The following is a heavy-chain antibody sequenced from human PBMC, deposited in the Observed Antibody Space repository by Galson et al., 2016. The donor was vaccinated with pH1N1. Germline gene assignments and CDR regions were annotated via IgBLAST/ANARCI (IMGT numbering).Heavy chain of an antibody. Sequence: SLRLSCAASGFTFSTYWMNWVRQAPGKGLEWVASIKPDGTEKSYVDSVKGRFTISRDDAKNSLCLQMNSLRAEDTAVYYYTRAVGSYSSFWGQGTLVTVSS. J-gene: IGHJ4*02. V-gene: IGHV3-7*03. CDR1: GFTFSTYW. CDR3: TRAVGSYSSF. CDR2: IKPDGTEK. D-gene: IGHD1-26*01.